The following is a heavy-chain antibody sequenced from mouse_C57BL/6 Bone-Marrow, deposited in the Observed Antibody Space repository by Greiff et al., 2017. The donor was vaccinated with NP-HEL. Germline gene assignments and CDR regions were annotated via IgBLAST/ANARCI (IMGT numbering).Heavy chain of an antibody. CDR3: ARSPQLGTEVRDY. V-gene: IGHV1-82*01. CDR1: GYAFSSSW. Sequence: VKLMESGPELVKPGASVKISCKASGYAFSSSWMNWVKQRPGKGLEWIGRIYPGDGDTNYNGKFKGKATLTADKSSSTAYMQLSSLTSEDSAVYFCARSPQLGTEVRDYWGQGTTLTVSS. D-gene: IGHD4-1*02. CDR2: IYPGDGDT. J-gene: IGHJ2*01.